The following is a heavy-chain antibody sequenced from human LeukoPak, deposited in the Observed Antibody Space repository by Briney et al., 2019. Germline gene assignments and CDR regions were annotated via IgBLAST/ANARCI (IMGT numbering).Heavy chain of an antibody. CDR1: GFTFSSYW. CDR3: AKAAYYDSSGYQH. D-gene: IGHD3-22*01. J-gene: IGHJ4*02. V-gene: IGHV3-74*01. CDR2: INSDGSST. Sequence: GGSLRLSCAASGFTFSSYWMHWVRQAPGKGLVWVSRINSDGSSTSYADSVKGRFTISRDNSKNTLYLQMNSLRAEDTAVYYCAKAAYYDSSGYQHWGQGTLVTVSS.